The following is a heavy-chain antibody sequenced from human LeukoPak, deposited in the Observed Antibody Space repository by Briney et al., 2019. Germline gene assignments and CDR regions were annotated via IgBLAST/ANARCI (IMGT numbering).Heavy chain of an antibody. Sequence: SETLSLTCTVSGGSISSSYYYWTWLRQPPGEGLGWIGTIYDSGNTYYNPSLRGRVTISLDTPKSQFSLHLSSVTAADTAVYYCAKRSSKDCGFDFWGQGTLVTVSS. V-gene: IGHV4-39*01. CDR3: AKRSSKDCGFDF. D-gene: IGHD1-26*01. CDR2: IYDSGNT. J-gene: IGHJ4*02. CDR1: GGSISSSYYY.